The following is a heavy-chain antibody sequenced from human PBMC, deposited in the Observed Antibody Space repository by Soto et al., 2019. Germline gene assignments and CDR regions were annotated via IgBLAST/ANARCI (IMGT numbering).Heavy chain of an antibody. Sequence: QVQLVESGGGVVQPGRSLRLSCAASGFTFSSYAMHWVRQAPGKGLEWVAVISYDGSNKYYADSVKGRFTISRDNSKNPLYLQMNSLRAEDTAVYYCARGMGYGGDYWGQGTLVTVSS. CDR3: ARGMGYGGDY. CDR2: ISYDGSNK. J-gene: IGHJ4*02. V-gene: IGHV3-30-3*01. CDR1: GFTFSSYA. D-gene: IGHD4-17*01.